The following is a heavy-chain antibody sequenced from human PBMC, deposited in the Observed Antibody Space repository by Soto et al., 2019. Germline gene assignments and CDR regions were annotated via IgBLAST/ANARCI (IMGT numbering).Heavy chain of an antibody. J-gene: IGHJ4*02. D-gene: IGHD5-18*01. Sequence: SVKVSCKASGGTFSSYAISWVRQAPGQGLEWMGGIIPIFGTANYAQKFQGRVTITADESTSTAYMELSSLRSEDTAVYYCARVKLRYSYGSPLDYWGQGTLVTVSS. CDR1: GGTFSSYA. V-gene: IGHV1-69*13. CDR2: IIPIFGTA. CDR3: ARVKLRYSYGSPLDY.